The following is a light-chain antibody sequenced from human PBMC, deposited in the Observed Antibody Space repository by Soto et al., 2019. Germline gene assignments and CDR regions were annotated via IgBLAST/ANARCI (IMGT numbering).Light chain of an antibody. CDR3: QQYYSTPLT. V-gene: IGKV1-33*01. CDR1: HGVSNY. CDR2: DAS. J-gene: IGKJ4*01. Sequence: DIQMTHSPSSLSASLGDRVTLSCRASHGVSNYLNWYQQKVGKAPKLLIFDASNLETGVPSRFSGSGSGTDFTLTIDTLQAEDVAVYYCQQYYSTPLTFGGGTKVDI.